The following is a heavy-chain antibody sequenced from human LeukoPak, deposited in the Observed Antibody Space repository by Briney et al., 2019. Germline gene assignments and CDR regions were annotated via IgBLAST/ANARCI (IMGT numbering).Heavy chain of an antibody. V-gene: IGHV4-34*01. J-gene: IGHJ3*02. CDR2: INHSGST. D-gene: IGHD3-22*01. CDR3: ARSERGPYYYDSSGFRADAFDI. CDR1: GGSFSAYY. Sequence: SETLSLTCAVYGGSFSAYYWSWIRQPPGKGLEWIGEINHSGSTNYNPSLKSRVTISVDTSKNQFSLKLSSVTAADTAVYYCARSERGPYYYDSSGFRADAFDIWGQGTMVTVSS.